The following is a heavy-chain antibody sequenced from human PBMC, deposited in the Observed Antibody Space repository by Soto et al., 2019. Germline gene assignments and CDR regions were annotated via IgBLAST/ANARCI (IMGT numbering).Heavy chain of an antibody. CDR1: GGSISSGDYY. D-gene: IGHD3-10*01. V-gene: IGHV4-30-4*01. Sequence: QVQLQESGPGLVKPSQTLSLTCTVSGGSISSGDYYWSWIRQPPGKGLEWIGYIYYSGSTYYNPSPKNRVTISVDTSKNQFSLKLSSVTAADTAVYYCPRAQGSGFLVSWGQGTLVTVSS. J-gene: IGHJ4*02. CDR2: IYYSGST. CDR3: PRAQGSGFLVS.